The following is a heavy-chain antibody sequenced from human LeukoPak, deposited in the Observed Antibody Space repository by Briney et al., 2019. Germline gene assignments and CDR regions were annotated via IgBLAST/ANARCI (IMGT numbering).Heavy chain of an antibody. V-gene: IGHV4-39*01. J-gene: IGHJ4*02. CDR1: GGSISSSSSY. D-gene: IGHD5-24*01. CDR3: ARHRSGWLQSSFDY. CDR2: IYYSGSS. Sequence: SETLSLTCSVSGGSISSSSSYWGWIRQPPGKGLEWIGSIYYSGSSFDNPALKSRVTISVDTSKNQFSLTLSSVTAADTAVYYCARHRSGWLQSSFDYWGQGTLVTVSS.